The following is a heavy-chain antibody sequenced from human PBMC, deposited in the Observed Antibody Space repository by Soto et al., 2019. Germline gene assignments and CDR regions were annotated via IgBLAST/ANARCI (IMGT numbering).Heavy chain of an antibody. CDR1: GFTFSSYA. J-gene: IGHJ6*02. CDR3: ARGVIIMNSYSGLDV. Sequence: QPGGSLRLSCAASGFTFSSYAMHWVRQAPGKGLEWVAIISYDGSNKYYADSVKGRFTISRDNSKNTLYLQMNSLRAEDTAVYYCARGVIIMNSYSGLDVWGQGTTVTVSS. V-gene: IGHV3-30-3*01. CDR2: ISYDGSNK. D-gene: IGHD3-9*01.